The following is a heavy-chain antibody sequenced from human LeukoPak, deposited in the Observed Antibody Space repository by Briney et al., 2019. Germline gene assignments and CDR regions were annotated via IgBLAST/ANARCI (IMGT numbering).Heavy chain of an antibody. Sequence: SVKVSCKASGGAFGNSASTWVRQAPGQGLEWMGGIIPLFRTTNYAPRFQGRVTITAVESTSTVYMELTSLTSEDTAVYYCARVPQYDGFNYDDAWGQGTLVTVSS. V-gene: IGHV1-69*13. D-gene: IGHD5-24*01. CDR1: GGAFGNSA. CDR3: ARVPQYDGFNYDDA. J-gene: IGHJ5*02. CDR2: IIPLFRTT.